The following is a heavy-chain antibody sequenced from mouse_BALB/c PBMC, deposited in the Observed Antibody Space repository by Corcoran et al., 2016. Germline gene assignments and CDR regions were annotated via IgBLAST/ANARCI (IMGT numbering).Heavy chain of an antibody. CDR1: GYTFTNYG. V-gene: IGHV9-3-1*01. Sequence: QIQLVQSGPELKKPGETVKIYCKASGYTFTNYGMNWVKQAPGKGLKWMGWINTYTGEPTYADDFKGRFAFSLETSASTAYLQINNLTNEDTATYFCAREPRAMDYWGQGTSVTVSS. CDR3: AREPRAMDY. CDR2: INTYTGEP. J-gene: IGHJ4*01.